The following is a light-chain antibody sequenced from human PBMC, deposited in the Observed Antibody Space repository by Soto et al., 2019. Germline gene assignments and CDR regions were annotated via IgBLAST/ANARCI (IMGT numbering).Light chain of an antibody. Sequence: EILMTQSPATLSVSPGERATLSCRASQSVTSSLAWFQQKPGQAPRLLIYDVSRRATAIPARFSGSGSGTDFTLTISSLEPEDFAVYYCQQRTSWPTFGGGTKVEIK. V-gene: IGKV3-11*01. CDR3: QQRTSWPT. J-gene: IGKJ4*01. CDR2: DVS. CDR1: QSVTSS.